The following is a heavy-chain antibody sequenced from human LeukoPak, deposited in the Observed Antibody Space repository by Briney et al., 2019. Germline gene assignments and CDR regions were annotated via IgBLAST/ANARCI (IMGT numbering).Heavy chain of an antibody. CDR1: GFTFSDYD. J-gene: IGHJ4*02. CDR2: IGTAGDT. Sequence: GGSLRLSCAASGFTFSDYDMYWVRHSTGKGLEWVSAIGTAGDTYYPGSVKGRFTISRENAKTSLYLQMNRLRVGDTAVYYCVRGPYCSGGSCNGHFDYWGQGTLVTASS. CDR3: VRGPYCSGGSCNGHFDY. V-gene: IGHV3-13*01. D-gene: IGHD2-15*01.